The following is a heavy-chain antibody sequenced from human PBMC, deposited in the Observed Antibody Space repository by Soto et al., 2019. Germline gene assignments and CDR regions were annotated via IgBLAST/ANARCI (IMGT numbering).Heavy chain of an antibody. Sequence: EVQLVESGGGLVQPGGSLRLSCAASGFTFSSYWMSWVRQAPGKGLEWVAHIKGDGSGIEFVDSVKGRLTISRDNAKNSLFMQMTSLRADDTAVYYCARGHYGLDVWGQGTTVIVSS. V-gene: IGHV3-7*05. CDR3: ARGHYGLDV. CDR1: GFTFSSYW. CDR2: IKGDGSGI. J-gene: IGHJ6*02.